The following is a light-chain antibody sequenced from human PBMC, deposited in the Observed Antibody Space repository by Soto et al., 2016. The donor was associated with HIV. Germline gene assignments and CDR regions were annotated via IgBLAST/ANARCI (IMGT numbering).Light chain of an antibody. Sequence: DIQMTQSPSSLSASVGDRVTITCRSSQGIRNDLGWYQQKPGRAPQRLIYLTSTLQSGVPSRFSGSGSGTDFSLTISSLQPEDVATYYCLQHNSDPRTFGQGTKVEIK. CDR2: LTS. V-gene: IGKV1-17*01. CDR1: QGIRND. CDR3: LQHNSDPRT. J-gene: IGKJ1*01.